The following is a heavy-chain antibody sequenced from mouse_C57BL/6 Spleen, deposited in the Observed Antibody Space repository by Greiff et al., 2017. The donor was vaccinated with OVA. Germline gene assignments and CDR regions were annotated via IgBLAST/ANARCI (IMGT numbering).Heavy chain of an antibody. Sequence: EVKLVESGGDLVKPGGSLKLSCAASGFTFSSYGMSWVRQTPDKRLEWVATISSGGSYTYYPDSVKGRFTLSRDNAKNTLYLQMSSLKSEDTAMYYCARNDYGSSPFAYWGQGTLVTVSA. CDR1: GFTFSSYG. CDR2: ISSGGSYT. V-gene: IGHV5-6*01. CDR3: ARNDYGSSPFAY. J-gene: IGHJ3*01. D-gene: IGHD1-1*01.